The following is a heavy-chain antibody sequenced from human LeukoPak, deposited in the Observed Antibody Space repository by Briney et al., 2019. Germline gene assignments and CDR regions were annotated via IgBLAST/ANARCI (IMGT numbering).Heavy chain of an antibody. CDR2: IYYSGST. V-gene: IGHV4-30-4*07. CDR1: GASMSSGPYS. Sequence: PSQTLSLTCAVSGASMSSGPYSWSWIRQTPGKGMEWIGYIYYSGSTNYNPSLKSRVTIPVDTSKNQFSLKLSSVTAADTAVYYCARDSSAYSTGRDWGQGTLVTVSS. J-gene: IGHJ4*02. D-gene: IGHD6-25*01. CDR3: ARDSSAYSTGRD.